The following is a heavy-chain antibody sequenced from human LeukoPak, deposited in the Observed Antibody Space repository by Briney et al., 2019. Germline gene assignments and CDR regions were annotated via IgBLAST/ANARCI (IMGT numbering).Heavy chain of an antibody. D-gene: IGHD6-19*01. CDR3: GSSGSSGELRHDY. V-gene: IGHV3-21*01. CDR1: GFTFSSYS. Sequence: GGSLRLSCAASGFTFSSYSMNWVRQAPGKGLEWVSSISSSSSYIYYADSVKGRFTISRDNAKNSLYLQMNSLRAEDTPVYYCGSSGSSGELRHDYWGQGTLVSVCS. CDR2: ISSSSSYI. J-gene: IGHJ4*02.